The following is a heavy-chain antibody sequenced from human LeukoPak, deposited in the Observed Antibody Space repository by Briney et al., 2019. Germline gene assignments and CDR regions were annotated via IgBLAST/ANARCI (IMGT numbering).Heavy chain of an antibody. CDR3: ARGEGYYYGPVGNDY. Sequence: ASVKVSCKASGYTFTSYYMHWVRQAPGQGLEWMGIINPSGGSTSYAQKFQGRVTMTRGTSTSTVYMELSSLRSEDTAVYYCARGEGYYYGPVGNDYWGQGTLVTVSS. CDR1: GYTFTSYY. J-gene: IGHJ4*02. V-gene: IGHV1-46*01. CDR2: INPSGGST. D-gene: IGHD3-10*01.